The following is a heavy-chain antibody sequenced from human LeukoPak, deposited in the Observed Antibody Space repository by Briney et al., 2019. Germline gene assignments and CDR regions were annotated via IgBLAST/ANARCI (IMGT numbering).Heavy chain of an antibody. V-gene: IGHV1-2*04. CDR3: ARVSGSGYYYGMDV. CDR2: INPNSGGT. Sequence: ASVTVSCKASGYTFTGYYMHWVRQAPGQGLEWMGWINPNSGGTNYAQKFQGWVTMTRDTSISTAYMELSRLRSDDTAVYYCARVSGSGYYYGMDVWGQGTTVTVSS. CDR1: GYTFTGYY. D-gene: IGHD3-10*01. J-gene: IGHJ6*02.